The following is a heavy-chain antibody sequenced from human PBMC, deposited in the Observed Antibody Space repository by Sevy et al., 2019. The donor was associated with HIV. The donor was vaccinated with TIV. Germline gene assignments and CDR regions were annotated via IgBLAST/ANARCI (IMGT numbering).Heavy chain of an antibody. CDR3: ARGGKDIVVVVAAQTDYYYYGMDV. Sequence: GESLKISCAASGFTFSSYAMHWVRQAPGKGLEWVAVISYDVSNKYYADSVKGRFTISRDNSKNTLYLQMNSLRAEDTAVYYCARGGKDIVVVVAAQTDYYYYGMDVWGQGTTVTVSS. D-gene: IGHD2-15*01. CDR2: ISYDVSNK. V-gene: IGHV3-30*04. J-gene: IGHJ6*02. CDR1: GFTFSSYA.